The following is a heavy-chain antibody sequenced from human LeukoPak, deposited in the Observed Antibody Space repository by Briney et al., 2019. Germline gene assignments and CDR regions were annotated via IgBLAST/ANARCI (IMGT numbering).Heavy chain of an antibody. CDR3: ETYYYGSGSYYVEATKY. Sequence: ASVNVSCKASGGTFSIYAISWVRQAPGQGLEWMGGIIPIFGTANYAQKFQGRVTITADESTSTAYMELSSLRSEDTAVYYCETYYYGSGSYYVEATKYWGQGTLVTVSS. J-gene: IGHJ4*02. CDR2: IIPIFGTA. CDR1: GGTFSIYA. D-gene: IGHD3-10*01. V-gene: IGHV1-69*13.